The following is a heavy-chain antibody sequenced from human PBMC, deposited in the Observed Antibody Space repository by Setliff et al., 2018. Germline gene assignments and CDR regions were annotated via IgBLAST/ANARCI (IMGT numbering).Heavy chain of an antibody. D-gene: IGHD1-26*01. CDR3: TKGRVGLAARAGY. CDR2: IYASGST. V-gene: IGHV4-61*02. J-gene: IGHJ4*02. CDR1: GGSISSDSDY. Sequence: ASETLSLTCTVSGGSISSDSDYWSWIRPSAGKGLEWIGRIYASGSTEYNPSLGSRVTISVDTSRNQFSLQLSSVTSADTAIYYCTKGRVGLAARAGYWGQGTLVTVSS.